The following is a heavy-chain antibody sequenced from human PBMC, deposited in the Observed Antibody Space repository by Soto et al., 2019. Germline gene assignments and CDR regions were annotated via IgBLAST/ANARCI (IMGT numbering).Heavy chain of an antibody. J-gene: IGHJ4*02. CDR1: GFTVSSNY. CDR2: IYSGGST. D-gene: IGHD1-26*01. V-gene: IGHV3-53*01. Sequence: GGSLRLSCAASGFTVSSNYMSWVRQAPGKGLECVSVIYSGGSTYYADSVKGRFTISRDNSKNTLYLQMNSLRAEDTAVYYCARECGVGATGYFDYWGQGTLVTVSS. CDR3: ARECGVGATGYFDY.